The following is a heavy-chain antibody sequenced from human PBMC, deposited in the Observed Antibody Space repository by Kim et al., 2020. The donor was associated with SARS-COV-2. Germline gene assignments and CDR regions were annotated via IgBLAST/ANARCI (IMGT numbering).Heavy chain of an antibody. Sequence: GGSLRLSCAASGFTFSSYAMSWVRQAPGKGLEWVSAISGSGGSTYYADSVKGRFTISRDNSKNTLYLQMNSLRAEDTAVYYCAKATPLRDYYESSGYEGIDYWGQGTLVTVSS. CDR1: GFTFSSYA. J-gene: IGHJ4*02. V-gene: IGHV3-23*01. D-gene: IGHD3-22*01. CDR3: AKATPLRDYYESSGYEGIDY. CDR2: ISGSGGST.